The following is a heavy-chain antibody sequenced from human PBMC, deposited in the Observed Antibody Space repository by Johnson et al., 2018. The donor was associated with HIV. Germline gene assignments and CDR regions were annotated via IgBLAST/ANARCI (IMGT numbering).Heavy chain of an antibody. J-gene: IGHJ3*02. D-gene: IGHD3-16*02. Sequence: VQLVESGGVVVQPGGSLRLSCAASGFTFDDYTMHWVRQAPGKGLEWVSLISWDGGSTYYADSVKGRFTIYRDNSKNSLYLQMNSLRTEDTALYYCAKGIMITFGGVIVKPHAFDIWGQGTMVTVSS. CDR1: GFTFDDYT. V-gene: IGHV3-43*01. CDR3: AKGIMITFGGVIVKPHAFDI. CDR2: ISWDGGST.